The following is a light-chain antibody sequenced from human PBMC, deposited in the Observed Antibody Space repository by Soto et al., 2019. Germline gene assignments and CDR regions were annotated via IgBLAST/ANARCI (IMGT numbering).Light chain of an antibody. J-gene: IGKJ2*01. CDR2: HAS. Sequence: DIQMTQSPSSLFPSVGDTVSITCRASQSITSYLNWYQHKPGKPPKLVIYHASNLQTGVPSRFSGAGSGTDFTLTISSLQPEDFATYHCQQSVSLPFTFGPGTRLE. CDR1: QSITSY. CDR3: QQSVSLPFT. V-gene: IGKV1-39*01.